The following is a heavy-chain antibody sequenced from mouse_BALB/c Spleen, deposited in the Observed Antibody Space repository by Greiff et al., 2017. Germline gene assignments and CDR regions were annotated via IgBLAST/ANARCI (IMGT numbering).Heavy chain of an antibody. CDR2: IYPGDGDT. Sequence: QVQLQQSGAELVRPGSSVKISCKASGYAFSSYWMNWVKQRPGQGLEWIGQIYPGDGDTNYNGKFKGKATFTADTSSNTAYMQLSSLTSEDSAVYYCARGGWDKDFDYWGQGTTLTVSS. J-gene: IGHJ2*01. CDR3: ARGGWDKDFDY. V-gene: IGHV1-80*01. D-gene: IGHD4-1*01. CDR1: GYAFSSYW.